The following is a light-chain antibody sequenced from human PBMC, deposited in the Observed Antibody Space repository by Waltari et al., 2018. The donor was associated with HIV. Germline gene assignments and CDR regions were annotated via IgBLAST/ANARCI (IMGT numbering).Light chain of an antibody. CDR2: YAS. CDR1: QSIGSS. Sequence: EIVLTQSPDFQSVTPKEKVTITCRASQSIGSSLHWYQQKPDQSPKLRIKYASQSVSGGPSRFSGSGSWTNFTLTINSLEAEDAATYYCHQSSSLPPWTFGQGTKVEIK. CDR3: HQSSSLPPWT. J-gene: IGKJ1*01. V-gene: IGKV6-21*01.